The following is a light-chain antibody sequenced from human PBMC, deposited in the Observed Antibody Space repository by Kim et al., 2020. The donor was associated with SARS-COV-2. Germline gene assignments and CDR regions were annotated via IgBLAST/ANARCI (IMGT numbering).Light chain of an antibody. V-gene: IGKV3-15*01. J-gene: IGKJ4*01. Sequence: VSPGKRVTLSRRASQSVVTDLAWYHQKPAQAPRLLLYGASTRATGMSARFSGSGSGTEFTLTISSLQSEDFAVYHCQQYKKWPLTFGGGTKVDIK. CDR1: QSVVTD. CDR2: GAS. CDR3: QQYKKWPLT.